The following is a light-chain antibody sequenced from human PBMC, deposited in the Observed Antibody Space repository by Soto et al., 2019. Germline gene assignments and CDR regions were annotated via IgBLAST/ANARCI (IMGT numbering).Light chain of an antibody. V-gene: IGKV3-20*01. CDR1: QSVTVNS. Sequence: EILLTQSASTVSLSPGEGVTLSCRASQSVTVNSLAWYQQKPGQAPRLLIYGASNRATGIPDRFSGSGSGTDFTLTISRLEPEDFAVYYCQQYGSSGTFGQGTKVDIK. CDR3: QQYGSSGT. J-gene: IGKJ1*01. CDR2: GAS.